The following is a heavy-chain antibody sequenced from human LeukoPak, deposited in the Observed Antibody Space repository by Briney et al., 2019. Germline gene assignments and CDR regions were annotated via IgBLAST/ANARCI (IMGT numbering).Heavy chain of an antibody. V-gene: IGHV1-2*02. CDR2: INPNSGGT. Sequence: ASVKVSCKASGYTFIAYYMHWVRQAPGPGLGWMGWINPNSGGTNYAQKFQGRVTMTRDTSISTVYMELSRLRSDDTAVYYCARDSCSSTSCLSIDDYWGQGTLVTVSS. CDR3: ARDSCSSTSCLSIDDY. D-gene: IGHD2-2*01. J-gene: IGHJ4*02. CDR1: GYTFIAYY.